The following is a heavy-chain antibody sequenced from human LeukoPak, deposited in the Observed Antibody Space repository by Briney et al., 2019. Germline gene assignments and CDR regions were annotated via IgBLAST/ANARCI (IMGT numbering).Heavy chain of an antibody. J-gene: IGHJ3*02. CDR1: GFTFSSYS. D-gene: IGHD6-13*01. Sequence: GGSLRLSCAASGFTFSSYSMNWVRQAPGKGLEWVSYISSSSTTIYYADSVKGRFTISRDNAKNSLYLQMNSLRAEDTAVYYCARDWPSEWQHLPDYDAVDIWGQGTMVTVSS. V-gene: IGHV3-48*01. CDR2: ISSSSTTI. CDR3: ARDWPSEWQHLPDYDAVDI.